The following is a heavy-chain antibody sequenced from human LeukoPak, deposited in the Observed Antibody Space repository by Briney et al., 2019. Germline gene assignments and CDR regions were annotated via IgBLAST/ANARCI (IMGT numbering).Heavy chain of an antibody. D-gene: IGHD3-10*01. CDR2: ISGSGGST. CDR3: AKEGGTMVRGAYYFDY. Sequence: GGSLRLSCAASGFTFSSYAMSWVRQAPGKGLEWVSAISGSGGSTYYADSVKGRFTISRDNSKNTLYLQMNNLRAEDTAVYYCAKEGGTMVRGAYYFDYWGQGTLVTVSS. J-gene: IGHJ4*02. V-gene: IGHV3-23*01. CDR1: GFTFSSYA.